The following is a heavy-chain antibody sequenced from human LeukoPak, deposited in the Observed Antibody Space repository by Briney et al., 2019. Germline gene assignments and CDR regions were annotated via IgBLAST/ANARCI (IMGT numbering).Heavy chain of an antibody. CDR3: AKSGGLTYSSSWYGYFDY. D-gene: IGHD6-13*01. Sequence: GVSLRLSCAASGFTFNSYGMHWVRQAPGKGLEWVAFIRYDGSHKYYADSVKGRFTISRDNSKNTLYLQMNSLRADDTAVYYCAKSGGLTYSSSWYGYFDYWGQGTLVTVSS. CDR1: GFTFNSYG. V-gene: IGHV3-30*02. CDR2: IRYDGSHK. J-gene: IGHJ4*02.